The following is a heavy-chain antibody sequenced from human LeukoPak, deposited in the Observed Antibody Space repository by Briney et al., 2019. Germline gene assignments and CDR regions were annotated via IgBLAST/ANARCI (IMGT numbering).Heavy chain of an antibody. D-gene: IGHD6-19*01. CDR3: AKRSGYTTGWFFDF. CDR2: ISGSGDNT. Sequence: GGSLKLSCASSLFIFISYAMSWLRQAPCKGLDGVSSISGSGDNTYYAESVKGRFTISRDNSKNTLFLQMNSLRAEDTAVFYCAKRSGYTTGWFFDFRGQGTLVTVSS. CDR1: LFIFISYA. J-gene: IGHJ4*02. V-gene: IGHV3-23*01.